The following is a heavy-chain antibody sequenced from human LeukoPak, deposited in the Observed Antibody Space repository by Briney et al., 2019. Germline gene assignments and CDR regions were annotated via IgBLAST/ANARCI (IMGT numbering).Heavy chain of an antibody. J-gene: IGHJ5*02. D-gene: IGHD6-13*01. CDR2: IYHSGST. CDR1: GGSISSSNW. CDR3: ARDKELAAAGNWFDP. V-gene: IGHV4-4*02. Sequence: PSGTLSLTCAVSGGSISSSNWWSWVRQPPGKGREWIGEIYHSGSTNYNPSLKSRVTISVDKSKNQFSLKLSSATAADTAVYYCARDKELAAAGNWFDPWGQGALVTVSS.